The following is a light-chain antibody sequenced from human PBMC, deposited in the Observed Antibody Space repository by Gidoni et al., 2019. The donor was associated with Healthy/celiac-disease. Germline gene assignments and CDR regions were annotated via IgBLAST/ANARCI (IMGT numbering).Light chain of an antibody. CDR3: SSYTSSSTGV. Sequence: QSALTQPASVSGSPGQPITISCTGTSSDVGGYNYVSWYQQHPGKAPKLMIYDVSNRPSGVSNRFSGSKSGNTASLTISGFQAEDEADYYCSSYTSSSTGVFGGGTKLTVL. V-gene: IGLV2-14*01. J-gene: IGLJ3*02. CDR1: SSDVGGYNY. CDR2: DVS.